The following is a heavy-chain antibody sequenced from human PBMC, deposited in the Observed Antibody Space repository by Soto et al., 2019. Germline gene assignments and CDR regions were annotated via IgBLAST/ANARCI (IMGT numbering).Heavy chain of an antibody. CDR2: IYYSGST. Sequence: QLQLQESGPGLVKPSETLSLTCTVSGGSISSSSYYWGWIRQPPGKGLEWIGSIYYSGSTYYNPSPTRRVPVAVDTSNNQFALKLSSVTAADTAVYYCATLWFGEGNYWGQGTLVTVSS. CDR3: ATLWFGEGNY. V-gene: IGHV4-39*01. J-gene: IGHJ4*02. D-gene: IGHD3-10*01. CDR1: GGSISSSSYY.